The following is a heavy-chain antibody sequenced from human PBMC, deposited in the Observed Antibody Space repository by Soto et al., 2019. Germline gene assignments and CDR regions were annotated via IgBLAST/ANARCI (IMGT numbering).Heavy chain of an antibody. CDR1: GFAFGGFG. J-gene: IGHJ4*02. CDR2: TSSDGSNK. Sequence: QVQLVESGGGVVRPGKSLTLSCTGSGFAFGGFGIHWVRQSPGKGLEWLAMTSSDGSNKYLADSVKGRFTVSRDMSRTTVFLQMDNLGLEDTAVYYCARGGDVLDYWGRGALVTVSS. CDR3: ARGGDVLDY. V-gene: IGHV3-30*03. D-gene: IGHD3-16*01.